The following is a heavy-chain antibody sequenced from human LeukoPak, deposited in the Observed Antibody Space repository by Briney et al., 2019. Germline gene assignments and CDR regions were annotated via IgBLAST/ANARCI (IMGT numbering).Heavy chain of an antibody. CDR2: INPSGGST. Sequence: ASVKVSCKASGYTFTSYYMHWVRQAPGQGLEWMGIINPSGGSTNYAQKFQGRVTMTRDTSTSTVYMELSSLRSDDTAVYYCARADIVAKIPDYWGQGTLVTVSS. CDR1: GYTFTSYY. CDR3: ARADIVAKIPDY. V-gene: IGHV1-46*01. J-gene: IGHJ4*02. D-gene: IGHD5-12*01.